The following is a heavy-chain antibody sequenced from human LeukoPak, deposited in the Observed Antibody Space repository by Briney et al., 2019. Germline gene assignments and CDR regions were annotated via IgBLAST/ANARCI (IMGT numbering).Heavy chain of an antibody. J-gene: IGHJ3*02. Sequence: GGSLRLSCAASGFTFSSYSMNWVRQAPGKGLEWVSSISSSSSYIYYADSVKGRFTISRDNAKNSLYLQMNSLRAEDTAVYYCTTEGELYDAFDIWGQGTMVTVSS. D-gene: IGHD1-26*01. V-gene: IGHV3-21*03. CDR1: GFTFSSYS. CDR2: ISSSSSYI. CDR3: TTEGELYDAFDI.